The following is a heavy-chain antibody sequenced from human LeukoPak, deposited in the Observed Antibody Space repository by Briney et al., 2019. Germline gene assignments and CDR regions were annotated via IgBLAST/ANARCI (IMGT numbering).Heavy chain of an antibody. CDR2: MNPNSGNT. Sequence: GASVKVSCKASGYTFTSYDINWVRQATGQGLEWMGWMNPNSGNTGYAQKFQGRVTMTRDTSTSTVYMELSSLRSEDTAVYYCAREMSIVGTTNHAFDIWGQGTMVTVSS. CDR3: AREMSIVGTTNHAFDI. V-gene: IGHV1-8*01. CDR1: GYTFTSYD. J-gene: IGHJ3*02. D-gene: IGHD1-26*01.